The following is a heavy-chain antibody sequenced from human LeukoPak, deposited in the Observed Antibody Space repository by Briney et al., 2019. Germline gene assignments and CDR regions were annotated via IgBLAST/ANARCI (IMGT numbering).Heavy chain of an antibody. CDR3: ARDSLVTRH. Sequence: LSLTCTVSGGSISSYYWSWIRQPPGKGLEWVSYISSSGSTIYYADSVKGRFTISRDNAKNSLYLQMNSLRAEDTAVYYCARDSLVTRHWGQGTLVTVSS. CDR1: GGSISSYY. CDR2: ISSSGSTI. V-gene: IGHV3-11*01. J-gene: IGHJ4*02. D-gene: IGHD2-21*02.